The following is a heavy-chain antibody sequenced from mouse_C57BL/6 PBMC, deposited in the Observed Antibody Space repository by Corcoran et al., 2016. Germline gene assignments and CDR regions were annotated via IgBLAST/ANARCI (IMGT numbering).Heavy chain of an antibody. CDR1: GYTFTDYY. J-gene: IGHJ1*03. Sequence: QIQLQQSGPELVKPGASVKISCKASGYTFTDYYINWVKQRPGQGLEWIGWIYPGSGNTKYNEKFKGKATLTVDTSSSTAYMQLSSLTSEDSAVYFCARGPHYYGSSYWYFDVWGTGTTVTVSS. CDR3: ARGPHYYGSSYWYFDV. D-gene: IGHD1-1*01. V-gene: IGHV1-84*01. CDR2: IYPGSGNT.